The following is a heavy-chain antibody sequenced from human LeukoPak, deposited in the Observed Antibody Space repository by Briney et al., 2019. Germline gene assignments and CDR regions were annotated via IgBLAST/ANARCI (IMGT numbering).Heavy chain of an antibody. CDR1: GFTFSSYG. D-gene: IGHD3-22*01. J-gene: IGHJ4*02. Sequence: GGSLRLSCAASGFTFSSYGMHWVRQAPGKGLEWVAVVWYDGSNKYYADSVKGRFTISRDNSKNTLYLQMNSLRAEDTAVYYCARGANYYDSSGYYDYWGQGTLVTVSS. CDR3: ARGANYYDSSGYYDY. V-gene: IGHV3-33*01. CDR2: VWYDGSNK.